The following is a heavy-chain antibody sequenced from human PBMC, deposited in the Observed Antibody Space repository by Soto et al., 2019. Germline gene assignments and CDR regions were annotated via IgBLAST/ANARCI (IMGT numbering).Heavy chain of an antibody. Sequence: PGGSLRLSCAASGFTFDDYAMHWVRQAPGKGLEWVSGINWNSGSIGYADSVKGRFTISRDNAKTSLYLQMNSLRAEDTAIYYCARYCISTSCYIRYGMDVWGQGTTVTVSS. V-gene: IGHV3-9*01. J-gene: IGHJ6*02. D-gene: IGHD2-2*02. CDR3: ARYCISTSCYIRYGMDV. CDR1: GFTFDDYA. CDR2: INWNSGSI.